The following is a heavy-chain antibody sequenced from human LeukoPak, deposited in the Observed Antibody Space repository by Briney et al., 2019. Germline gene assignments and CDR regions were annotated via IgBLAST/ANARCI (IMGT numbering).Heavy chain of an antibody. Sequence: GASVKVSCKASEYTFTGYYMHWVRQAPGQGLEWMGWISAYNGNTNYAQKLQGRVTMTTDTSTSTAYMELRSLRSDDTAVYYCARVPGREYSSGWYFDYYYYYMDVWGKGTTVTVSS. J-gene: IGHJ6*03. V-gene: IGHV1-18*04. D-gene: IGHD6-19*01. CDR2: ISAYNGNT. CDR3: ARVPGREYSSGWYFDYYYYYMDV. CDR1: EYTFTGYY.